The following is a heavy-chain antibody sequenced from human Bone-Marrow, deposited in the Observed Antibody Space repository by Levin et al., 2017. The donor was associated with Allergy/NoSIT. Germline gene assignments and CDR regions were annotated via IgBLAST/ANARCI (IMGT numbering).Heavy chain of an antibody. V-gene: IGHV4-4*07. CDR2: IYTSGST. D-gene: IGHD2-2*01. CDR3: AAGGDIVVVPAAQHYYYYGMDV. Sequence: KSSETLSLTCTVSGGSISSYYWSWIRQPAGKGLEWIGRIYTSGSTNYNPSLKSRVTMSVDTSKNQFSLKLSSVTAADTAVYYCAAGGDIVVVPAAQHYYYYGMDVWGQGTTVTVSS. CDR1: GGSISSYY. J-gene: IGHJ6*02.